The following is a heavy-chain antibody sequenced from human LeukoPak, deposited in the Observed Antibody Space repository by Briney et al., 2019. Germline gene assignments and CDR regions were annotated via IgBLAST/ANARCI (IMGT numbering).Heavy chain of an antibody. J-gene: IGHJ6*03. CDR3: ARDQTPGPEYYYSLDV. CDR1: GFTFSTHA. V-gene: IGHV3-30*04. CDR2: LSYDGTNK. Sequence: GGSLRLSCAASGFTFSTHAMHWVRQAPGKGLEWVAVLSYDGTNKYYADSVKGRFTISRHNSKNTLYLQMNSLRGDDTAVYYCARDQTPGPEYYYSLDVWGQGTTVTVSS.